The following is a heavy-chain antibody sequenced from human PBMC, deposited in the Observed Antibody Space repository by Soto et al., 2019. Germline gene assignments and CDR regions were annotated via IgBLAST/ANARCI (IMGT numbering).Heavy chain of an antibody. V-gene: IGHV2-70*01. CDR3: ARTFSQERQYGDYVDYFDY. J-gene: IGHJ4*02. Sequence: SGPTLVNPTQTLTLTCTFSGFSLSTSGMCVSWIRQPPGKALEWLALIDWDDDKYYSTSLKTRLTISKDTSKNQVVLTMTNMDPVDTATYYCARTFSQERQYGDYVDYFDYWGQGTLVTVSS. D-gene: IGHD4-17*01. CDR1: GFSLSTSGMC. CDR2: IDWDDDK.